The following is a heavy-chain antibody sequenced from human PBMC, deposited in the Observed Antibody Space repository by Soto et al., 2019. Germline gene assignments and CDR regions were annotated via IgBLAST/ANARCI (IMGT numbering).Heavy chain of an antibody. CDR1: GGAFSSYA. CDR3: ARARGVVVVAATTFYYYGMDV. CDR2: IIPIFGTA. Sequence: SVTVSCQAAGGAFSSYAISWVRQAPGQGLEWMGGIIPIFGTANYAQKFQGRVTITADGSTSTAYMELSSLRSEDTAVYYCARARGVVVVAATTFYYYGMDVWGQGTTVTVS. V-gene: IGHV1-69*13. D-gene: IGHD2-15*01. J-gene: IGHJ6*02.